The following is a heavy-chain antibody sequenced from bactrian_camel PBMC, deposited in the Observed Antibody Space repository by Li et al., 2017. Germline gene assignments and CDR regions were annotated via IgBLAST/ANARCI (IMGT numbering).Heavy chain of an antibody. CDR3: AKDLFLRNYASGPPRFGT. D-gene: IGHD1*01. J-gene: IGHJ6*01. CDR1: GFIFGDYT. V-gene: IGHV3S40*01. Sequence: VQLVESGGGLVQPGGSLRVSCVGTGFIFGDYTITWVRQAPGKALEWISDINSSGGNRNYADSVKGRFISSRDNAKNMVYLQLTGLRPADTATYYCAKDLFLRNYASGPPRFGTWGQGTQVTVS. CDR2: INSSGGNR.